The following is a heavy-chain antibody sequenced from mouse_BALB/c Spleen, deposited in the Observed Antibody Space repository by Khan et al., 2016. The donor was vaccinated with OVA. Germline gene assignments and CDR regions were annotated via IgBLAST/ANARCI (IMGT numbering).Heavy chain of an antibody. J-gene: IGHJ4*01. D-gene: IGHD3-2*02. Sequence: QVQLQQSGAELAKPGASVRMSCKASGYTFTNYWMHWVKQRPGQGLEWIGYINPDSYYTEYNQMFKDKATLTADNSSNTAYIHLRSLTPEDSAVYYCARRLPPYYYSIDYWGQGTSVTVSS. CDR3: ARRLPPYYYSIDY. CDR2: INPDSYYT. CDR1: GYTFTNYW. V-gene: IGHV1-7*01.